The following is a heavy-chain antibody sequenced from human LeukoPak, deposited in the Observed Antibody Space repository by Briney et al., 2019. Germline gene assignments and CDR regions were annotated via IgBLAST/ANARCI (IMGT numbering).Heavy chain of an antibody. CDR3: ARVVAPYDILTYFDY. Sequence: GGSPRLSCAAPGFTFSSYAMHWVRQAPGKGLEWVAVISYDGSNKYYADSVKGRFTISRDNSKNTLYLQMNSLRAEDTAVYYCARVVAPYDILTYFDYWGQGTLVTVSS. CDR2: ISYDGSNK. J-gene: IGHJ4*02. CDR1: GFTFSSYA. V-gene: IGHV3-30*04. D-gene: IGHD3-9*01.